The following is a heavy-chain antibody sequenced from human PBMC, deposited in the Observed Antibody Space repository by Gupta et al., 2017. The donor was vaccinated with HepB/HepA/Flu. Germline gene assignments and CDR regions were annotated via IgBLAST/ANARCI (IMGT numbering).Heavy chain of an antibody. Sequence: EVQLVESGGGLVQPGGSLRLSCVASGFTFSIYTMHCVRQAPGKGLEYISAISNDGKSTFFANSVKDRFTISRDNSKNTVYLQMGSLRPEDMAVYYCARXNXESTDYXGSGTYYPYGMDVWGQGTTVTVSS. J-gene: IGHJ6*02. CDR2: ISNDGKST. CDR1: GFTFSIYT. CDR3: ARXNXESTDYXGSGTYYPYGMDV. D-gene: IGHD3-10*01. V-gene: IGHV3-64*01.